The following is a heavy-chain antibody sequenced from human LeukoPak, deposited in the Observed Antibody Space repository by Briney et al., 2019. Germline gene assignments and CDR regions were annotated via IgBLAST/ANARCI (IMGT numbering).Heavy chain of an antibody. CDR2: THYSGST. CDR1: SGSISSYY. Sequence: SETLSLTCTVSSGSISSYYWSWIRQPPGKGLEWIGYTHYSGSTNYNPSLKSRVTISVDTSKNQFSLNVSSVTAADSALYYCARWGTNNRGYHYMDDWGKGTTVTVS. J-gene: IGHJ6*03. V-gene: IGHV4-59*01. CDR3: ARWGTNNRGYHYMDD. D-gene: IGHD2/OR15-2a*01.